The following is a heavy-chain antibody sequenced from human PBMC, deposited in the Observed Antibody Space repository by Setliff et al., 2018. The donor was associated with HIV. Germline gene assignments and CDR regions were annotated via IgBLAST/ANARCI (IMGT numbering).Heavy chain of an antibody. V-gene: IGHV5-51*01. Sequence: PGESLKISCKGSQYTFTTYWIGWVRQMPGKGLEWMGIIYPGDSDTRYSPSFQGQVTISADKSISTAYLQWSSLKASDTAIYYCARRASVTNSDDYWGQGTLVTVPQ. CDR3: ARRASVTNSDDY. CDR1: QYTFTTYW. J-gene: IGHJ4*02. CDR2: IYPGDSDT. D-gene: IGHD1-1*01.